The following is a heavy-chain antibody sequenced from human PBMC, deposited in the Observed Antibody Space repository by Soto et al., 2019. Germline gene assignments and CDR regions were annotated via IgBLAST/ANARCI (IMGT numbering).Heavy chain of an antibody. J-gene: IGHJ4*02. V-gene: IGHV4-61*01. D-gene: IGHD2-2*01. CDR3: ARDRTLFDS. Sequence: SETLSLTCTVSGGSVSSGSYYWSWIRQPPGKGLEWIGYIYYSGSTNYNPSLKSRVTISVDTSKNQFSLKLSSVTAADTAVYYCARDRTLFDSWGQGTLVTVSS. CDR1: GGSVSSGSYY. CDR2: IYYSGST.